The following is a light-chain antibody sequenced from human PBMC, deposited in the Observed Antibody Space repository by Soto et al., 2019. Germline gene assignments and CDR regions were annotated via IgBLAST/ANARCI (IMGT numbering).Light chain of an antibody. V-gene: IGLV2-23*01. CDR3: CSYATVATWV. Sequence: QSALTQPASVSGSPGQSITISCTGTSSDVGGSKLVSWYHHHPGKAPKLIIYEDTKRPSGVSTRFSGSKSGNTASLTISGLQAEDEADYSCCSYATVATWVFGGGTKLTVL. CDR2: EDT. CDR1: SSDVGGSKL. J-gene: IGLJ3*02.